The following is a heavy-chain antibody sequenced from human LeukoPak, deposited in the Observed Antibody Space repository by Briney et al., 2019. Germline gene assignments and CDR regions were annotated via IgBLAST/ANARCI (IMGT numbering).Heavy chain of an antibody. V-gene: IGHV4-38-2*02. D-gene: IGHD3-3*01. CDR2: IYHSGST. CDR1: GYSISSGYY. Sequence: ASETLSLTCTVSGYSISSGYYWGWIRQPPGKGLEWIGSIYHSGSTYYNPSLKSRVTISVDTSKNQFSLKLSSVTAADTAVYYCARHGPYDFWSGYSANWFDPWGQGTLVTVSS. J-gene: IGHJ5*02. CDR3: ARHGPYDFWSGYSANWFDP.